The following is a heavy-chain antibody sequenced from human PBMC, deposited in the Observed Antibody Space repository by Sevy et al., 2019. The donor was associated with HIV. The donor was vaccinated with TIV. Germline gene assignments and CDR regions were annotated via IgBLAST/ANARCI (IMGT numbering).Heavy chain of an antibody. CDR1: GGSISSSSYY. J-gene: IGHJ4*02. Sequence: SETLSLTCTVSGGSISSSSYYWGWIRQPPGKGLESIGSIYYSGSTYYNPSLKSRVTISVDTSKNQFSLKLSSVTAADTAVYYCARHPLGAYYYGSGSYPLVGNRRGEFDYWGQGTLVTVSS. V-gene: IGHV4-39*01. D-gene: IGHD3-10*01. CDR3: ARHPLGAYYYGSGSYPLVGNRRGEFDY. CDR2: IYYSGST.